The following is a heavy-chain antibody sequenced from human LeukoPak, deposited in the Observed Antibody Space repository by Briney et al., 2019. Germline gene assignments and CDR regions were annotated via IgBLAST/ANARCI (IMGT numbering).Heavy chain of an antibody. CDR2: IYFTGNT. J-gene: IGHJ3*02. CDR1: GDSISTYY. V-gene: IGHV4-59*01. D-gene: IGHD3-16*01. Sequence: SETLSLTCTVSGDSISTYYWTWIRQPPGKGLEWIGYIYFTGNTNYNPSLKSRVTMSVDTSENRFSLRLTSVTAADTAVYYCAGVGDGTFDIWGQGTMVTVSS. CDR3: AGVGDGTFDI.